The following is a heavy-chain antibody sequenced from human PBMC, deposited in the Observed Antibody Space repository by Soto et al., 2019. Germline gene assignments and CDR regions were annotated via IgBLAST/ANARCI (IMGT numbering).Heavy chain of an antibody. CDR1: GDSVSSNSAA. CDR2: TYYRSKWYN. D-gene: IGHD5-18*01. CDR3: ARVSTAMGGTWFDY. V-gene: IGHV6-1*01. J-gene: IGHJ4*02. Sequence: PSQTLSLPCAISGDSVSSNSAAWNWIRQSPSRGLEWLGRTYYRSKWYNDYAVSVKSRITINPDTSKNQFSLQPNSVTPEDTAVYYCARVSTAMGGTWFDYWGQGTLVTVSS.